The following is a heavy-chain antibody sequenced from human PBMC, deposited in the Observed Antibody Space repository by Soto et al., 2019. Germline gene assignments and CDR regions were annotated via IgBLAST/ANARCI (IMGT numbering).Heavy chain of an antibody. CDR2: IIPIFGTA. J-gene: IGHJ6*02. CDR1: AATFSSYA. D-gene: IGHD1-20*01. CDR3: ARRNNCNRYSIDV. Sequence: SVKVAWKASAATFSSYAISWVRQAPGQGLEWMGGIIPIFGTANYAQKFQRRVTITADESTSTANRELSSLRSEATAVYYCARRNNCNRYSIDVWGQGTTVTVSS. V-gene: IGHV1-69*13.